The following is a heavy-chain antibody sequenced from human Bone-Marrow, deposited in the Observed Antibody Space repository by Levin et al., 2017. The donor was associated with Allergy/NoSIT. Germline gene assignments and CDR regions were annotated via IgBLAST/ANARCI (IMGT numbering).Heavy chain of an antibody. D-gene: IGHD3-9*01. CDR2: IRSGALGGTS. CDR3: SRALYYDILPGAFDI. V-gene: IGHV3-49*03. CDR1: GFTFRDYA. J-gene: IGHJ3*02. Sequence: GGSLRLSCTASGFTFRDYAMNWFRQAPGKGLEWVGFIRSGALGGTSEYAASVKGRFTISRDDSKSIAYLQMNSLKTEDTAVYYCSRALYYDILPGAFDIWGQGTMVIVSS.